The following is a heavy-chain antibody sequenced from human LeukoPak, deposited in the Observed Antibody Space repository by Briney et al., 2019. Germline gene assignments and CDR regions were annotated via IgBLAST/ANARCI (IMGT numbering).Heavy chain of an antibody. CDR3: AKSYTFGVVTNIIEY. J-gene: IGHJ4*02. D-gene: IGHD3-3*01. CDR1: GFTFSSHV. Sequence: PGGSLRLSCAASGFTFSSHVMSWVRQAPGKGLEWVSAISGSGGNTYYADSVKGRFTISRDNSKNTLYLQMNSLRAEDTAVYYCAKSYTFGVVTNIIEYWGQGALVTVSS. CDR2: ISGSGGNT. V-gene: IGHV3-23*01.